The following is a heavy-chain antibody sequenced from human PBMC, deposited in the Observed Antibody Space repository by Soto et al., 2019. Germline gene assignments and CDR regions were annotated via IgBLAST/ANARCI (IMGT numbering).Heavy chain of an antibody. CDR2: INHLETT. V-gene: IGHV4-30-2*01. CDR1: GASITYGAYS. J-gene: IGHJ4*02. CDR3: ARGGGFDSFDY. Sequence: QLQLHMSGSGLVKPSQTLSLTCTVSGASITYGAYSWSWIRQTPGKGLEWIGYINHLETTFYNPSFESRLTLSIDRTKNQFSHTLKSMSAADRAVYFCARGGGFDSFDYWAQEILVTVSS. D-gene: IGHD3-10*01.